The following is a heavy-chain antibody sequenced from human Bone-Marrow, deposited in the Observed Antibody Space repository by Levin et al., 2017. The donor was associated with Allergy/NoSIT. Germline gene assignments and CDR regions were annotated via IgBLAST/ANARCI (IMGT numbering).Heavy chain of an antibody. Sequence: PGGSLRLSCAASGLTFSRYGMNWVRQAPGKGLEWVAFIWFDGNKKYYADSVKGRFTISRDNSKNTLYLQLNSLTAEDTAVYYCARGQWLAEIDYWGQGTLVTVSS. J-gene: IGHJ4*02. CDR3: ARGQWLAEIDY. D-gene: IGHD6-19*01. CDR2: IWFDGNKK. CDR1: GLTFSRYG. V-gene: IGHV3-33*01.